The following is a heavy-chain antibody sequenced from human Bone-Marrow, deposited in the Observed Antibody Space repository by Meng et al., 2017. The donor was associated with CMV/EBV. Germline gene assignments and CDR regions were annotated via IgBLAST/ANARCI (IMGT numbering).Heavy chain of an antibody. CDR2: ISAYNGNT. V-gene: IGHV1-18*01. CDR1: GYTFTSYG. D-gene: IGHD3-10*01. CDR3: VWITMVRGVTGGVGFDP. J-gene: IGHJ5*02. Sequence: VQLGRCGAQWKKPGASVKVSFKASGYTFTSYGISWVRQAPGQGLEWMGWISAYNGNTNYAQKLQGRVTMTTDTSTSTAYMELRSLRSDDTAVYYCVWITMVRGVTGGVGFDPWGQGTLVTVSS.